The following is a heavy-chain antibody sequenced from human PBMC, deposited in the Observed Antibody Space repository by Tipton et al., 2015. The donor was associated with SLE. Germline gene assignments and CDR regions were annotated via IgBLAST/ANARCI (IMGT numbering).Heavy chain of an antibody. CDR1: GFTFSSYA. Sequence: SLRLSCAASGFTFSSYAMHWVRQAPGKGLEWVAVISYDGSNKYYADSVKGRFTISRDNSKNTLYLQMNSLRAEDTAVYYCARDKDGDFSSYWYFDLWGRGTLVTVSS. V-gene: IGHV3-30-3*01. D-gene: IGHD4-17*01. J-gene: IGHJ2*01. CDR3: ARDKDGDFSSYWYFDL. CDR2: ISYDGSNK.